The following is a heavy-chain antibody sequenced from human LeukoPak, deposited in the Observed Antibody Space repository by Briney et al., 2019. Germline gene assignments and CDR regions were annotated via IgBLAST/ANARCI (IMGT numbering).Heavy chain of an antibody. CDR2: ISRSGSTI. CDR3: AREILSGYSDY. D-gene: IGHD3-9*01. Sequence: GGSLRLSCAASGFIFRNDNINWVRQAPGKGLEWVSYISRSGSTIYYADSVKGRFTISRDDAKNSVYLQMNNLRDEDTAVYYCAREILSGYSDYWGQGTLVTVSS. CDR1: GFIFRNDN. V-gene: IGHV3-48*02. J-gene: IGHJ4*02.